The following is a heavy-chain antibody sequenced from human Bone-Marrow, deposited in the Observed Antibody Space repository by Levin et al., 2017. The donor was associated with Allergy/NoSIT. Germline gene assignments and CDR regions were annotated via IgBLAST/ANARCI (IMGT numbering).Heavy chain of an antibody. Sequence: PGGSLRLSCAASGFTFSHFWMSWVRQPPGKGLEWVANIMPDGTEKYYVDSVKGRFTISRDNAKNSLYLQMNSLRAEDTAVYYCARETTWSFGVWGQGTMVTVSS. CDR2: IMPDGTEK. CDR1: GFTFSHFW. D-gene: IGHD4-11*01. J-gene: IGHJ3*01. V-gene: IGHV3-7*01. CDR3: ARETTWSFGV.